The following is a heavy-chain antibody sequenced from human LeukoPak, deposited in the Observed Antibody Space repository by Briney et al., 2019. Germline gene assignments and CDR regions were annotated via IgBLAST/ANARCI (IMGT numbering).Heavy chain of an antibody. V-gene: IGHV3-23*01. J-gene: IGHJ2*01. CDR3: AKPRAMTTGVGRYFDL. Sequence: GGSLRLSCAASGFTFSSYAMSWVRQAPGKGLEWVSAISGGGEDTYYPDSVKGRFTISRDNSKNTLYLQMNSLRAEDTAIYYCAKPRAMTTGVGRYFDLWGRGTLVTVSS. CDR1: GFTFSSYA. CDR2: ISGGGEDT. D-gene: IGHD1-1*01.